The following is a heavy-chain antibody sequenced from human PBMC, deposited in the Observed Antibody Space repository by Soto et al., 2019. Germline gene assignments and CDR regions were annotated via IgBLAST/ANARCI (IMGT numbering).Heavy chain of an antibody. CDR2: ISYDGSNK. CDR3: ARGYLVYNWNLNWFDP. D-gene: IGHD1-20*01. J-gene: IGHJ5*02. CDR1: GFTFSSYA. V-gene: IGHV3-30-3*01. Sequence: QVQLVESGGGVVQPGRSLRLSCAASGFTFSSYAMHWVRQAPGKGLEWVAVISYDGSNKYYADSVKGRFTISRDNSKNTLYLQMNSLRAEDMAVYYCARGYLVYNWNLNWFDPWGQGTLVTVSS.